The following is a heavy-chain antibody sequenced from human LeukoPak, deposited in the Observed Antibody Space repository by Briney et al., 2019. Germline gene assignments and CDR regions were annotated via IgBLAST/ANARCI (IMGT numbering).Heavy chain of an antibody. D-gene: IGHD2-21*02. CDR1: GGSISSSSYY. CDR3: ARHVAAYCGGDCYSGWFDP. V-gene: IGHV4-39*01. J-gene: IGHJ5*02. Sequence: SETLSLTCTVSGGSISSSSYYWGWIRQPPGKGLEWIGSIYYSGSTYYNPSLKSRVTISVDTSKNQFSLKLSSVTAADTAVYYCARHVAAYCGGDCYSGWFDPWGHGTLVTVSS. CDR2: IYYSGST.